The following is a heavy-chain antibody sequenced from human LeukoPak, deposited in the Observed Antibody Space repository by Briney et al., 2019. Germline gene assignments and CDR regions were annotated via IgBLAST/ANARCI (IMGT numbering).Heavy chain of an antibody. CDR1: GFTFSSYS. D-gene: IGHD3-3*01. CDR3: ARGRITIFGVAPVAAFDI. J-gene: IGHJ3*02. CDR2: TSSSSSYI. Sequence: PGGSLRLSCAASGFTFSSYSMNWVRQAPGKGLEWVSSTSSSSSYIYYADSVKGRFTISRDNAKNSLYLQMNSLRAEDTAVYYCARGRITIFGVAPVAAFDIWGQGTMVTVSS. V-gene: IGHV3-21*01.